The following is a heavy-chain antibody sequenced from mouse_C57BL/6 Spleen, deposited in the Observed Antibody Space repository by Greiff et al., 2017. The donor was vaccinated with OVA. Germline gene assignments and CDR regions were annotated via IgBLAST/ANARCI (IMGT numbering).Heavy chain of an antibody. CDR3: ARERLLRSYAMDY. Sequence: QVQLQQSGAELVRPGTSVKVSCKASGYAFTNYLIEWVKQRPGPGLEWIGVINPGSGGTNYNEKFKGKATLTADKSSSTAYMQLSSLTSEDSAVYFCARERLLRSYAMDYWGQGTSVTVSS. CDR1: GYAFTNYL. CDR2: INPGSGGT. D-gene: IGHD1-1*01. V-gene: IGHV1-54*01. J-gene: IGHJ4*01.